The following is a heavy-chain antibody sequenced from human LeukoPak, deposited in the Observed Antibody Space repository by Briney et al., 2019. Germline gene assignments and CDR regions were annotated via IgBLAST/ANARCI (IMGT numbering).Heavy chain of an antibody. J-gene: IGHJ4*02. CDR1: GGSFSGYY. CDR3: ARGVSPYSSSSDY. Sequence: SETLSLTCAVYGGSFSGYYWSWIRQPPGKGLEWIGEINHSGSTNYNPSLKSRVTISVDTSKNQFSLKLSSVTAADTAVYYCARGVSPYSSSSDYWAREPWSPSPQ. CDR2: INHSGST. D-gene: IGHD6-6*01. V-gene: IGHV4-34*01.